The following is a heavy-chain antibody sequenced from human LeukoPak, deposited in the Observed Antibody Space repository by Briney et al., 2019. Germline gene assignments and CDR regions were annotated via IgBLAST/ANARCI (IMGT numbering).Heavy chain of an antibody. J-gene: IGHJ4*02. V-gene: IGHV3-48*04. Sequence: GGSLRLSCAASGFTFSSYAMSWVRQAPGKGLEWVSYISSSGSTIYYADSVKGRFTISRDNAKNSLYLQMNSLRAEDTAVYYCARALGPTVTHPFGYWGQGTLVTVSS. D-gene: IGHD4-17*01. CDR1: GFTFSSYA. CDR2: ISSSGSTI. CDR3: ARALGPTVTHPFGY.